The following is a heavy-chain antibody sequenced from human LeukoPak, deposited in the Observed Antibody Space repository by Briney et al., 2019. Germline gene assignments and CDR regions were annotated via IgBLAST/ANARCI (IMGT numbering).Heavy chain of an antibody. D-gene: IGHD6-19*01. J-gene: IGHJ4*02. CDR2: INPNSGGT. V-gene: IGHV1-2*02. Sequence: ASVKVSCKASGYTFTGYYMHWVRQAPGQGLEWMGWINPNSGGTNYAQKFQGRVTMTRDTSISTAYMELSRLRSDDTAVYYCAKGGYSSGWRNYFDYWGQGTLVTVSS. CDR3: AKGGYSSGWRNYFDY. CDR1: GYTFTGYY.